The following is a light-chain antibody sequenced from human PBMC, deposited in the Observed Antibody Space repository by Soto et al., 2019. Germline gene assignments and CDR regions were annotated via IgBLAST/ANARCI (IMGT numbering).Light chain of an antibody. Sequence: QSVLTQPPSASGTPGQRVTISCSGSSSNIGSNTVNWYQQLPGTAPKLLIYSNNQPPSGVPDRFSGSKSVTSASLAISGLQSEDEADYYCAAWDDSLNGVVFGGGTKVTVL. J-gene: IGLJ2*01. V-gene: IGLV1-44*01. CDR1: SSNIGSNT. CDR3: AAWDDSLNGVV. CDR2: SNN.